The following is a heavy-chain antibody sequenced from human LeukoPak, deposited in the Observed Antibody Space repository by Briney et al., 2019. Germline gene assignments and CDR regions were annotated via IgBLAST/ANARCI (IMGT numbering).Heavy chain of an antibody. CDR3: AREDIVVVPAARSAYYYMDV. CDR2: ISAYNGDT. D-gene: IGHD2-2*01. Sequence: ASVKVSCKASGYTFSSYGVTWVRQAPGQGLEWMGWISAYNGDTNYAQKLQGRVTMTTDTSTSTAYMELRSLRSDDTAVYYCAREDIVVVPAARSAYYYMDVWGKGTTVTVSS. CDR1: GYTFSSYG. J-gene: IGHJ6*03. V-gene: IGHV1-18*01.